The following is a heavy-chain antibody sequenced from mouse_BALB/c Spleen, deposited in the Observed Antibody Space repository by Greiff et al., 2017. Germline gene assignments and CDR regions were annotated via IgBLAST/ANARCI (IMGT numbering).Heavy chain of an antibody. CDR2: ISYDGSN. V-gene: IGHV3-6*02. CDR3: AREGKKGPWFAY. CDR1: GYSITSGYY. Sequence: EVQLQQSGPGLVKPSQSLSLTCSVTGYSITSGYYWYWIRQFPGNKLEWMGYISYDGSNNYNPSLKNRISITRDTSKNQFFLKLNSVTTEDTATYYCAREGKKGPWFAYWGQGTLVTVSA. D-gene: IGHD2-1*01. J-gene: IGHJ3*01.